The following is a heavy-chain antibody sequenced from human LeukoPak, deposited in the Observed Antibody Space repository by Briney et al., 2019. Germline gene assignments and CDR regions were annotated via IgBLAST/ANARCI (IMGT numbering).Heavy chain of an antibody. Sequence: GGSLRLSCAASGFTFSSYAMNWVRQAPGKGLERVSSISGSLGSTYYADSVKGRFTISRDISKKTLYLQMDSLRAEDTAIYYCARDWKTNSFDYWGQGTLVTVSS. CDR1: GFTFSSYA. J-gene: IGHJ4*02. D-gene: IGHD1-1*01. CDR3: ARDWKTNSFDY. V-gene: IGHV3-23*01. CDR2: ISGSLGST.